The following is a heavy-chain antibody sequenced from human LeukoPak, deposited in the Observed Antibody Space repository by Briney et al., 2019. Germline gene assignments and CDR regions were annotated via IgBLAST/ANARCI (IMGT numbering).Heavy chain of an antibody. CDR1: GGSISSYY. V-gene: IGHV4-59*01. CDR2: IYYSGST. CDR3: ARVRGSYYDY. J-gene: IGHJ4*02. Sequence: SETLSLTCTVSGGSISSYYWSWIRQPPGRGLEWIGYIYYSGSTNYNPSLKSRVTISVDTSKNQFSLKLSSVTAVDTAVYYCARVRGSYYDYWGQGTLVTVSS. D-gene: IGHD1-26*01.